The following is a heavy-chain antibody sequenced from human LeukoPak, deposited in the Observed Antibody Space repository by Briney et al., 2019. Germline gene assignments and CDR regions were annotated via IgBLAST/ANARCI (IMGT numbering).Heavy chain of an antibody. J-gene: IGHJ6*03. CDR1: GFTFRSYA. Sequence: PGGSLRLSCAASGFTFRSYAMTWVRQAPEKGLEWVAAISGTGGDTYYADSVKGRFTISRDNGKNSLYLQMNSLRAEDTAVYYCAREGEAWLRHNYYYYMDVWGKGTTVTVSS. V-gene: IGHV3-21*01. CDR2: ISGTGGDT. CDR3: AREGEAWLRHNYYYYMDV. D-gene: IGHD5-12*01.